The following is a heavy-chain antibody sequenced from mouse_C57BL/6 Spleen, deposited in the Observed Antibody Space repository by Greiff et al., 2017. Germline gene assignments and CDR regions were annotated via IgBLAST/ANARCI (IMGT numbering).Heavy chain of an antibody. D-gene: IGHD4-1*01. CDR2: IDPSDSYT. V-gene: IGHV1-50*01. CDR1: GYTFTSYW. Sequence: QVQLQESGAELVKPGASVKLSCKASGYTFTSYWMHWVKQRPGQGLEWIGEIDPSDSYTNYNQKFKGKATLTVDTSSSTAYMQLSSLTSEDSAVYYCGRGLGRYAMEYWGQGTSVTVSA. J-gene: IGHJ4*01. CDR3: GRGLGRYAMEY.